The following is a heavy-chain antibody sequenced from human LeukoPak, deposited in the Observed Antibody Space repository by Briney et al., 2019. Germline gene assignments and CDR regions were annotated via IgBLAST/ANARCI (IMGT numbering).Heavy chain of an antibody. V-gene: IGHV4-39*07. J-gene: IGHJ6*02. CDR3: ARDAQKGMDV. Sequence: SETLSLTCTVSGGSISSSSYYWGWIRQPPGKGLEWIGSIYYSGSTYYNPSLKSRVTISVDTSKNQFSLKLSSVTAADTAVYYCARDAQKGMDVWGQGATVTVSS. CDR2: IYYSGST. CDR1: GGSISSSSYY.